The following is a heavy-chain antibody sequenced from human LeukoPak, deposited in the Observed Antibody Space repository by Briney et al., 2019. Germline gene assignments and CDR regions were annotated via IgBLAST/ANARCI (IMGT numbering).Heavy chain of an antibody. D-gene: IGHD6-13*01. J-gene: IGHJ6*03. CDR2: INHSGST. CDR3: ARDSVFQQLGMDV. Sequence: PSETLSLTCAVYGGSFSGYYWSWIRQPPGKGLEWIGEINHSGSTNYNPSLKSRVTISVDTSKNHFSLKLSSVTAADTAVYYCARDSVFQQLGMDVWGKGTTVTVSS. CDR1: GGSFSGYY. V-gene: IGHV4-34*01.